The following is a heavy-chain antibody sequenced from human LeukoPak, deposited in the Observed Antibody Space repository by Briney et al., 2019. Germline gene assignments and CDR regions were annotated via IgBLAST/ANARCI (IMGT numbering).Heavy chain of an antibody. CDR1: GFTFSSYW. J-gene: IGHJ6*03. CDR3: ARDGNVVVPAADYYMDV. V-gene: IGHV3-7*01. CDR2: IKQDGSEK. Sequence: PGGSLRLSCAASGFTFSSYWMSWVRQAPGKGLEWVANIKQDGSEKYYVDSVKGRFTISRDNAKNSLYLQMNSLRAEDTAVYYCARDGNVVVPAADYYMDVWGKGTTVTVSS. D-gene: IGHD2-2*01.